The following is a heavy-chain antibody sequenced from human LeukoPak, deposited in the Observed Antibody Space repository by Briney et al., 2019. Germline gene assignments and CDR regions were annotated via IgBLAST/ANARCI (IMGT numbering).Heavy chain of an antibody. J-gene: IGHJ4*02. Sequence: GGSLRLSCAASGFTFSDVWMTWVRQAPGKGLECVGFIQSKTDGGTTNSATSVKGRFTVSRDDSKNTLYLQMNSLRTEDTAVYYCTTWSSQFDYWGQGTLVTVSS. V-gene: IGHV3-15*06. D-gene: IGHD6-6*01. CDR3: TTWSSQFDY. CDR2: IQSKTDGGTT. CDR1: GFTFSDVW.